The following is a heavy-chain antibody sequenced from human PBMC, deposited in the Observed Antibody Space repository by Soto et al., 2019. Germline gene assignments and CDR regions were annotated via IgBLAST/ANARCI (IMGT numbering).Heavy chain of an antibody. CDR1: GFTFSSYA. Sequence: GGSLRLSCAASGFTFSSYATSWVRQAPGKGLEWVSAISGSGGSTYYADSVKGRFTISRDNSKNTLYLQLNSLRAEDTAGYYCAKGSRAAAGFNWFGPWGQGTLVTVSS. CDR2: ISGSGGST. J-gene: IGHJ5*02. V-gene: IGHV3-23*01. CDR3: AKGSRAAAGFNWFGP. D-gene: IGHD6-13*01.